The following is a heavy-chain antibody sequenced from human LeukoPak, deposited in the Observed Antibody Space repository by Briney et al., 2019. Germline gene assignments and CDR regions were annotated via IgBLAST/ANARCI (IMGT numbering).Heavy chain of an antibody. CDR2: IIPILGIA. CDR1: GGTFSSYA. V-gene: IGHV1-69*04. Sequence: SVKVSCKASGGTFSSYAISWVRQAPGQGLEWMGRIIPILGIANYAQKFQGRVTITADKSTSTAYMELSSLRSEDTAVYYCARGRVSHDGVFDYWGQGTLVTVSS. D-gene: IGHD3-10*01. J-gene: IGHJ4*02. CDR3: ARGRVSHDGVFDY.